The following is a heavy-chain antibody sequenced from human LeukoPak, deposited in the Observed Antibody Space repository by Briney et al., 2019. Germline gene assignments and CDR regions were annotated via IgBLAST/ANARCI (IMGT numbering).Heavy chain of an antibody. V-gene: IGHV3-23*01. CDR3: VKDAGWVQYAN. J-gene: IGHJ4*02. CDR2: FLVEALTP. D-gene: IGHD5-24*01. CDR1: GTVFTHPG. Sequence: GSPLRLSFATPGTVFTHPGMNGFAKAPGKGLEWVSGFLVEALTPDYAGSVKARFIIPRTNSKTTPTLQIDALRPRDAAVYYCVKDAGWVQYANWGQGTLVTVSS.